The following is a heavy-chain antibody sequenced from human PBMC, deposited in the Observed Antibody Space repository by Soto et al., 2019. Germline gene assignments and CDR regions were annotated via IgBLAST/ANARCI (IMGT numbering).Heavy chain of an antibody. D-gene: IGHD2-21*02. CDR1: GFTFSSYA. CDR2: ISGSGGST. Sequence: LRLSCAASGFTFSSYAMSWVRQAPGKGLEWVSAISGSGGSTYYADSVKGRFTISRDNSKNTLYLQMNSLRAEDTAVYYCAKAWGKAYCGGDCYSTSFGYWGQGTLVTVSS. V-gene: IGHV3-23*01. J-gene: IGHJ4*02. CDR3: AKAWGKAYCGGDCYSTSFGY.